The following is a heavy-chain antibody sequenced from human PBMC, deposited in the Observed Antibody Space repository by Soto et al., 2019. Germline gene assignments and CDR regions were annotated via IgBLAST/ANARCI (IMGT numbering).Heavy chain of an antibody. V-gene: IGHV3-21*01. J-gene: IGHJ4*02. CDR3: ASHPGPIDY. CDR1: GSTFSSYS. D-gene: IGHD2-2*02. Sequence: GGSLRLSCAAPGSTFSSYSMNWVRQAPGKGLEWVSSISSSSSYIYYADSVKGRFTISRDNAKNSLYLQMNSLRAEDTAVYYCASHPGPIDYWGQGTLVTVYS. CDR2: ISSSSSYI.